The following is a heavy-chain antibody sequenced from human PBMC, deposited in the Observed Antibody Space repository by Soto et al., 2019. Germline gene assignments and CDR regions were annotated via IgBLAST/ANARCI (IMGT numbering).Heavy chain of an antibody. J-gene: IGHJ6*02. CDR1: GFTFTNAW. CDR3: TTDRVLQSLVWSYPMPHSYYGMDV. V-gene: IGHV3-15*07. Sequence: PGGSLRLSCAASGFTFTNAWMNWVRQAPGKGLEWVGRIKGKTDGGTTDYAAPVRGRFTISRDDSKNTLYLQMNSLKTEDTGVYYCTTDRVLQSLVWSYPMPHSYYGMDVWGQGTTVTVSS. D-gene: IGHD3-3*01. CDR2: IKGKTDGGTT.